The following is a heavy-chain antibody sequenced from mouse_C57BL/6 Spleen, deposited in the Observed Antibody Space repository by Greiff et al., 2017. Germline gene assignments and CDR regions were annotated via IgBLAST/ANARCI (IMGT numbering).Heavy chain of an antibody. CDR3: TRKGITTVDWYFDV. CDR1: GYTFTDYE. J-gene: IGHJ1*03. D-gene: IGHD1-1*01. Sequence: VQLQQSGAELVRPGASVTLSCKASGYTFTDYEMHWVKQTPVHGLEWIGAIDPETGGTAYNQKFKGKAILTADKSSSTAYMELRSLTSEDSAVYYCTRKGITTVDWYFDVWGTGTTVTVSS. CDR2: IDPETGGT. V-gene: IGHV1-15*01.